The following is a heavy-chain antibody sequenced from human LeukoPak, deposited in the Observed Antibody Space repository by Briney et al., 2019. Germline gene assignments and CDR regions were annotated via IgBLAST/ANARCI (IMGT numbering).Heavy chain of an antibody. CDR3: ARDLMIRGVHDY. D-gene: IGHD3-10*01. V-gene: IGHV3-11*01. J-gene: IGHJ4*02. CDR1: GFTFSDYY. CDR2: IGHTATTT. Sequence: PGGSLRLSCAPSGFTFSDYYMSWIRQAPGKGLEWVSLIGHTATTTNYADSVKGRFTISRDNAKNSLYLQMNSLRAEDTAVYYCARDLMIRGVHDYWGQGTLVTVSS.